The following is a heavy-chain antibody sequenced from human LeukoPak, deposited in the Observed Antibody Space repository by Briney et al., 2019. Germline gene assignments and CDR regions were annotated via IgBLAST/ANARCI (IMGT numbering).Heavy chain of an antibody. J-gene: IGHJ4*02. CDR2: VDGSGNT. Sequence: SETLSLTCNVSGDSISRYYWSWIRQPAGRGLEWIGRVDGSGNTNYNPSLKSRVTLSLDTSKNHFSLKLTSVTAADTAVYYCARETYYYGSGSYYSFDYWGQGTLVTVSS. CDR3: ARETYYYGSGSYYSFDY. D-gene: IGHD3-10*01. CDR1: GDSISRYY. V-gene: IGHV4-4*07.